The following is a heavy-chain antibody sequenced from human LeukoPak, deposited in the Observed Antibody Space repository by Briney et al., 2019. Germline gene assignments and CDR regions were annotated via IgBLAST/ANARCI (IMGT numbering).Heavy chain of an antibody. CDR1: GFTFDDYA. Sequence: PGRSLRLSCAASGFTFDDYAMEWVRHASGKGLEWVSGISWNGGSIGYADSVKGRFTISRDNAKNSLYLQVNSLRVEDTAFYYCAKDANPSGALFDFWGQGTLVTVCS. CDR2: ISWNGGSI. V-gene: IGHV3-9*01. D-gene: IGHD1-14*01. J-gene: IGHJ4*02. CDR3: AKDANPSGALFDF.